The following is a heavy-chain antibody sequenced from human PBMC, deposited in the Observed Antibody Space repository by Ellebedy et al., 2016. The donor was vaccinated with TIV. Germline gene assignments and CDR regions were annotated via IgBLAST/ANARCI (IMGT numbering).Heavy chain of an antibody. J-gene: IGHJ4*02. CDR1: GGSISSYY. CDR3: AREVGRRNGYSY. CDR2: IYYSGSA. Sequence: MPSETLSLTCTVSGGSISSYYWSWIRQPPGKGLEWIGSIYYSGSAYYNPSLKSRVTVSVDTSKNQFSLRLTSVTAADTAIYYCAREVGRRNGYSYWGQGTLVTVSS. V-gene: IGHV4-39*07. D-gene: IGHD3-22*01.